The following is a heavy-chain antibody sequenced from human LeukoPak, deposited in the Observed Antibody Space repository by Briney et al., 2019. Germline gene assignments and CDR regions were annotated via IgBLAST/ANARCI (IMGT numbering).Heavy chain of an antibody. V-gene: IGHV4-39*07. CDR2: IYTSGST. CDR3: ARDSPHIVVVTAIAGDAFDI. CDR1: GGSISSSSYY. D-gene: IGHD2-21*02. Sequence: PSETLSLTCTVSGGSISSSSYYWGWIRQPPGKGLEWIGRIYTSGSTNYNPSLQSRVTMSVDKSKNQFSLKLSSVTAADTAVYYCARDSPHIVVVTAIAGDAFDIWGQGTMVTVSS. J-gene: IGHJ3*02.